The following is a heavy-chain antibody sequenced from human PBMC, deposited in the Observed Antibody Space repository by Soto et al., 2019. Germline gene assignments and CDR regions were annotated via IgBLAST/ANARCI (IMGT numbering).Heavy chain of an antibody. CDR1: GGSISSSSYY. CDR3: AMPLRITIFGVVTNGWFDP. D-gene: IGHD3-3*01. J-gene: IGHJ5*02. CDR2: SYYSGST. V-gene: IGHV4-39*01. Sequence: AETLSLTCTVSGGSISSSSYYWGWIRQPPGKGLESIGSSYYSGSTYYNPSLKSRVTISVDTSKNQFSLKLSSVTAADTAVYYCAMPLRITIFGVVTNGWFDPWGQGTLVTVSS.